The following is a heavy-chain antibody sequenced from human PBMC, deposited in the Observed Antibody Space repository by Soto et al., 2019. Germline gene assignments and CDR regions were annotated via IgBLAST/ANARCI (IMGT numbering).Heavy chain of an antibody. CDR3: ARGVGSGSYYNQYNWFDP. CDR1: GPPFSSYP. CDR2: IIPILGIA. D-gene: IGHD3-10*01. Sequence: KTSCPASGPPFSSYPISWVRQAPGQEHEWMGRIIPILGIANYAQKDQGRVTMTTETSTSTAYLGLRSLRSDDTAVYFCARGVGSGSYYNQYNWFDPGSQGTLVTVSS. V-gene: IGHV1-69*02. J-gene: IGHJ5*02.